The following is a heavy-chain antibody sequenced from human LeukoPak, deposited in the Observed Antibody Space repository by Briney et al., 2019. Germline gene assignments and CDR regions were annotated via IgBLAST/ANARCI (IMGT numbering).Heavy chain of an antibody. CDR2: INNEGTGT. CDR3: ARAPDSSGYYHEFDY. D-gene: IGHD3-22*01. V-gene: IGHV3-74*01. Sequence: GGSLRLSCAASGFTFSSYLMHWVRQAPGKGLVWVSRINNEGTGTSYADSVKGRFTISTDNAKNTLDLQMNSLRAEDTAVYYCARAPDSSGYYHEFDYWGQGTLVTVSS. J-gene: IGHJ4*02. CDR1: GFTFSSYL.